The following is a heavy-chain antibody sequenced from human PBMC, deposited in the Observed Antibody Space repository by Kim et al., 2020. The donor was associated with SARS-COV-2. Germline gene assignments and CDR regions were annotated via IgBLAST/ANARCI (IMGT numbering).Heavy chain of an antibody. CDR2: IIPILGIA. CDR1: GGTFSSYA. J-gene: IGHJ3*02. V-gene: IGHV1-69*04. D-gene: IGHD3-22*01. CDR3: ARSLYYYDSSGYYYVAVAFDI. Sequence: SVKVSCKASGGTFSSYAISWVRQAPGQGLEWMGRIIPILGIANYAQKFQGRVTITADKSTSTAYMELSSLRSEDTAVYYCARSLYYYDSSGYYYVAVAFDIWGQGPMVPVSS.